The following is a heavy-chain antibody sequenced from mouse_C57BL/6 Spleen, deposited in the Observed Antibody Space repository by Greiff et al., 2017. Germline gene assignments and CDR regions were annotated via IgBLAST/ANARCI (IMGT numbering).Heavy chain of an antibody. CDR1: GYSITSGYY. CDR3: ARAGGSWFAY. Sequence: DVQLVESGPGLVKPSQSLSLTCSVTGYSITSGYYWNWIRQFPGNKLEWMRYISYDGSNNYNPSLKNRISITRDTSKNQFFLRLKSVTTEDTARYYCARAGGSWFAYWGQGTLVTVSA. J-gene: IGHJ3*01. V-gene: IGHV3-6*01. CDR2: ISYDGSN.